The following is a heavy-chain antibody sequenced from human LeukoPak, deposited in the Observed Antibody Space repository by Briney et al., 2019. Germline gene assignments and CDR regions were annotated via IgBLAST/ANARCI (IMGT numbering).Heavy chain of an antibody. CDR3: ARGGCTNGVCYRSLNWFDP. D-gene: IGHD2-8*01. J-gene: IGHJ5*02. CDR1: GGSISSGGYY. CDR2: IYYSGST. Sequence: TLSLTCTVSGGSISSGGYYWSSIRQHPGKGLEWIGYIYYSGSTYYNPSLKSRVTISVDTSKNQFSLKLSSVTAADTAVYYCARGGCTNGVCYRSLNWFDPWGQGTLVTVSS. V-gene: IGHV4-31*03.